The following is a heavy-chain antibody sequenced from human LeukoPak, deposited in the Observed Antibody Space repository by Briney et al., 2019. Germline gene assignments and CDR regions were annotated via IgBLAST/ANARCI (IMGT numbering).Heavy chain of an antibody. V-gene: IGHV4-59*01. CDR1: GGSISSYY. CDR2: IYYSGST. CDR3: ASAPYGDYAFDY. D-gene: IGHD4-17*01. J-gene: IGHJ4*02. Sequence: SETLSLTCAVSGGSISSYYWSWIRQPPGKGLEWIGYIYYSGSTNYNPSLKSRVTISVDTSKNQFSLKLSSVTAADTAVYYCASAPYGDYAFDYWGQGTLVTVSS.